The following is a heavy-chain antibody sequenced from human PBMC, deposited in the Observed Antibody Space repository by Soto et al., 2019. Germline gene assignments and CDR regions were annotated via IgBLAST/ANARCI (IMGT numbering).Heavy chain of an antibody. CDR3: ARDMGVFWSGYPEGGFDY. Sequence: EAQLVESGGGLVQPGGSLRLSCAASGFTFTTYWMSWVRQAQGKGLEWVANIKQDGSEKYYEDSAKGRFIISRDNAKTSPYLQMKSLRAEDTAVYYCARDMGVFWSGYPEGGFDYWGQGTPVTVSS. CDR1: GFTFTTYW. V-gene: IGHV3-7*01. CDR2: IKQDGSEK. D-gene: IGHD3-3*01. J-gene: IGHJ4*02.